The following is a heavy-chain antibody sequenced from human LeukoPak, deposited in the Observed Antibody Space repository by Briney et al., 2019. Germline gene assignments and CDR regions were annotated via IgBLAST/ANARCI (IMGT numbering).Heavy chain of an antibody. CDR1: GFTFSSYG. V-gene: IGHV3-33*01. Sequence: GGSLRLSCAASGFTFSSYGMHWVRQAPGKGLEWVAVIWYGGSNKYYADSVKGRFTISRDNSKNTLYLQMNSLRAEDTAVYYCARARIVGATICLDYWGQGTLVTVSS. D-gene: IGHD1-26*01. J-gene: IGHJ4*02. CDR2: IWYGGSNK. CDR3: ARARIVGATICLDY.